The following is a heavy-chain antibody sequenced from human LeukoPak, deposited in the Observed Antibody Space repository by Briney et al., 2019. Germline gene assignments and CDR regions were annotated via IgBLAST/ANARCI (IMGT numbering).Heavy chain of an antibody. J-gene: IGHJ6*02. V-gene: IGHV4-34*01. D-gene: IGHD5/OR15-5a*01. CDR1: GGSFSSYY. CDR2: IYHSGST. CDR3: ARGHFLRQQKNPQYYYYYGMDV. Sequence: PSETLSLTCAVYGGSFSSYYWSWIRQPPGKGLEWIGEIYHSGSTNYNPSLKSRVTISVDTSKNQFSLKLSSVTAADTAVYYCARGHFLRQQKNPQYYYYYGMDVWGQGTTVTVSS.